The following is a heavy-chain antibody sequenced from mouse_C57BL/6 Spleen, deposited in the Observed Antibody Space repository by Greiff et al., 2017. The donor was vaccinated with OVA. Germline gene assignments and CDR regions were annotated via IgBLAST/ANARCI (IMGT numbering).Heavy chain of an antibody. CDR1: GFTFTGYW. CDR2: FDPSDSET. CDR3: ARDEYDYGVDY. D-gene: IGHD2-4*01. J-gene: IGHJ2*01. V-gene: IGHV1-52*01. Sequence: VQLKQPGAELVRPGSSVKLSCTASGFTFTGYWMHWVKQRPKQGLEWIGNFDPSDSETHYNQKFKDKATLTVDKSSSTAYMQLSSLTSDDSAVYYCARDEYDYGVDYWGQGTTLTVSS.